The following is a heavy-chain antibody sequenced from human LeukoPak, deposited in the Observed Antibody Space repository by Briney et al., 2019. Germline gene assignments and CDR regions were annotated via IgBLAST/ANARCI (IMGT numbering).Heavy chain of an antibody. Sequence: GGSLRLSCAASGFTFSSYGMHWVRQAPGKGLEWVAVISCDGSNKYYADSVKGRFTISRDNSKNTLYLQMNSLRAEDTAVYYCAGVPNQYYYYYYYMDVWGKGTTVTVSS. CDR2: ISCDGSNK. D-gene: IGHD1-14*01. J-gene: IGHJ6*03. V-gene: IGHV3-30*03. CDR1: GFTFSSYG. CDR3: AGVPNQYYYYYYYMDV.